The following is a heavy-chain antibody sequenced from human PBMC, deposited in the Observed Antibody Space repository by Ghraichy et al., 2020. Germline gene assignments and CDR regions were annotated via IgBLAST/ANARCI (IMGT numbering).Heavy chain of an antibody. CDR1: GFSVNNAW. CDR2: IKSEAYGGTT. J-gene: IGHJ4*02. Sequence: GESLNISCAASGFSVNNAWVSWVRQAPGRGLEWIGRIKSEAYGGTTDLGAPVKDRFIISRDDSQNTVYLQMNSLRTEDTAVYFCATGQAIAFYGRVPDCWGPGTLVIVSS. V-gene: IGHV3-15*01. CDR3: ATGQAIAFYGRVPDC. D-gene: IGHD3-16*01.